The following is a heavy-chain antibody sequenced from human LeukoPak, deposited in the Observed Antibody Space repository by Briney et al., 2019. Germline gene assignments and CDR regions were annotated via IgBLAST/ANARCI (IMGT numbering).Heavy chain of an antibody. CDR2: ISPYNGKT. V-gene: IGHV1-18*01. CDR1: GYIFSNFFSSYG. CDR3: ARTNTGREWELLQTGITFDY. J-gene: IGHJ4*02. Sequence: ASVKVSCKASGYIFSNFFSSYGITWVRQAPGQGLEWMGWISPYNGKTKFAQKFQGIVTMTTETSTSTAYMELRRLRSDDTAVYYCARTNTGREWELLQTGITFDYWGQGTLVTVSS. D-gene: IGHD1-26*01.